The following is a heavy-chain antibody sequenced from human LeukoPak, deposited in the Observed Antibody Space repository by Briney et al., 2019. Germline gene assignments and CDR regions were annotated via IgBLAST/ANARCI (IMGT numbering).Heavy chain of an antibody. CDR2: IYTSGST. CDR1: GGSMSSSSYY. V-gene: IGHV4-61*02. D-gene: IGHD2-2*01. Sequence: SETLSLTCTVSGGSMSSSSYYWSWIRQPAGKGLEWIGRIYTSGSTNYNPSLKSRVTMSVDTSKNQFSLKLSSVTAADTAVYYCARDRHCSSTSCHGGWFDPWGQGTLATVSS. J-gene: IGHJ5*02. CDR3: ARDRHCSSTSCHGGWFDP.